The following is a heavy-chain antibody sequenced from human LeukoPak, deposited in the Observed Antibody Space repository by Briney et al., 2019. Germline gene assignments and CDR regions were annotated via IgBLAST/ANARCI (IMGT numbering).Heavy chain of an antibody. CDR1: RGSISSSTYY. Sequence: PSETLSLTCTVSRGSISSSTYYWGWIRQPPGKGLEWIGTIHYSGSTYYNSSLKSRLTISVDTSKNQFPLRLSSVTAADTAVYYCARLGGYYDPPDYWGQGTLVTVSS. CDR2: IHYSGST. CDR3: ARLGGYYDPPDY. D-gene: IGHD3-22*01. V-gene: IGHV4-39*01. J-gene: IGHJ4*02.